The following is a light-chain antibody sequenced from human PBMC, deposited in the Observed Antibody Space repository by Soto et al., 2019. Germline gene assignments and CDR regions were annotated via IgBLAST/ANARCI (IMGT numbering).Light chain of an antibody. J-gene: IGKJ1*01. CDR1: QSVSIK. V-gene: IGKV3D-15*01. CDR3: QHYNDWPPTWT. CDR2: GAS. Sequence: EIVMTQSPATLSVSPGERATLSCRASQSVSIKVAWYQQKPGQAPRVLIYGASTRATAIPARFSGSGSGTEFTLTISGLQPEDFAVYFCQHYNDWPPTWTFGQGTRVEIK.